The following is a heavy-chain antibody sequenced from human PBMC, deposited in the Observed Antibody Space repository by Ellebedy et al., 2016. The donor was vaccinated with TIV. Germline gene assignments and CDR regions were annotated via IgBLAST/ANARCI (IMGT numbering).Heavy chain of an antibody. J-gene: IGHJ5*02. CDR1: GFTFSSHS. D-gene: IGHD3-16*01. V-gene: IGHV3-21*06. CDR3: ARSYGARTSGP. CDR2: INRNSDYI. Sequence: GESLKISCVGTGFTFSSHSMDWVRQAPGKGLEWVSSINRNSDYIYYADSVEGRFTISRDNAQNSLFLQMDSLRVDDTAMYYCARSYGARTSGPWGQGTLVTVSS.